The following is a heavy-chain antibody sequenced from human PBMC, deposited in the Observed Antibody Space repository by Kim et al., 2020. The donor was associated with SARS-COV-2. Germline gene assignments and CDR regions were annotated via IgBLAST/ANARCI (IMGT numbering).Heavy chain of an antibody. Sequence: NYAQRLQGRVTMTRDTSISTAYMELSRLRSDDTAVYYCARVIGSSGWYRYWGQGTLVTVSS. CDR3: ARVIGSSGWYRY. J-gene: IGHJ4*02. D-gene: IGHD6-19*01. V-gene: IGHV1-2*02.